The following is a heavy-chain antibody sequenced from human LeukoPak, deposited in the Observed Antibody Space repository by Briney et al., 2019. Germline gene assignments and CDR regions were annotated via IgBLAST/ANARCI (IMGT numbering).Heavy chain of an antibody. CDR1: GFTSSSYG. CDR3: AKAYCSSTSCYIDY. D-gene: IGHD2-2*01. Sequence: GGSLRLSCAASGFTSSSYGMHWVRQAPGKGLEWVAFIRYDGSNKYYADSVKGRFTISRDNSKNTLYLQMNSLRAEDTAVYYCAKAYCSSTSCYIDYWGQGTLVTVSS. CDR2: IRYDGSNK. J-gene: IGHJ4*02. V-gene: IGHV3-30*02.